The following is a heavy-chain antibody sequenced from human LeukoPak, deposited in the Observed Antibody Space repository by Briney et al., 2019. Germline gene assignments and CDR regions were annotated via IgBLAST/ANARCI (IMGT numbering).Heavy chain of an antibody. CDR3: AREDIVATYDY. CDR2: IYTSGST. Sequence: SETLSLTCTVSGGSISIYYWSWIRQPAGKGLEWIGRIYTSGSTNYNPSLKSRVTISVDTSKNQFSLKLSSVTAADTAVYYCAREDIVATYDYWGQGTLVTVSS. V-gene: IGHV4-4*07. CDR1: GGSISIYY. D-gene: IGHD5-12*01. J-gene: IGHJ4*02.